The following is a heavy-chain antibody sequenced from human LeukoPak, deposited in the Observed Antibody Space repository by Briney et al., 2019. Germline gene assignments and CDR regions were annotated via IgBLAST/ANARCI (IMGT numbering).Heavy chain of an antibody. V-gene: IGHV4-61*01. Sequence: SETLSLTCTVSGGSVSSGTYCWTWIRQPPGQGLEWIGYIYYGGSTNYNPSLKTRVTISVDTSKDQFSLRLTSVSAADTATYYCARVLIAVAGYDYWGQGTQVTVSS. J-gene: IGHJ4*02. CDR1: GGSVSSGTYC. D-gene: IGHD6-19*01. CDR2: IYYGGST. CDR3: ARVLIAVAGYDY.